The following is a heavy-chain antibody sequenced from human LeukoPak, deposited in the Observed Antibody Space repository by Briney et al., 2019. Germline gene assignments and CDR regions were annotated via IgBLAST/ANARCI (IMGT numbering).Heavy chain of an antibody. CDR2: ISAYNGNT. CDR3: ARDLRYCSSTSCYGGFFDY. CDR1: GYTFTSYG. D-gene: IGHD2-2*01. J-gene: IGHJ4*02. V-gene: IGHV1-18*01. Sequence: GASVKVSCKASGYTFTSYGISWVRQAPGQGLEWMGWISAYNGNTNYAQKLQGRVTMTTDTSTSTAYMELRSLRSGDTAVYYCARDLRYCSSTSCYGGFFDYWGQGTLVTVSS.